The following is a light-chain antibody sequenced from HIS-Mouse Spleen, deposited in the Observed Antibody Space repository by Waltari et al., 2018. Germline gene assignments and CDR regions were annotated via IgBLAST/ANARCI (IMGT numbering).Light chain of an antibody. CDR2: DVS. CDR1: SRDVGGYNY. CDR3: CSYAGSYPVV. J-gene: IGLJ2*01. V-gene: IGLV2-11*01. Sequence: QSALTQPRSVSGSPGQSVTLSCTGTSRDVGGYNYVSWYQQPPGKAPKLMIYDVSKRPSGVPDRFSGSKSGNTASLTISGLQAEDEADYYCCSYAGSYPVVFGGGTKLTVL.